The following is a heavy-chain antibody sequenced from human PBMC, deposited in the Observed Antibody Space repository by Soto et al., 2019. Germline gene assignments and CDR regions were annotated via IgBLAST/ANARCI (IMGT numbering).Heavy chain of an antibody. J-gene: IGHJ4*02. CDR1: GGTFSSYA. Sequence: ASVKVSCKASGGTFSSYAISWVRQAPGQGLEWMGGIIPIFGTANYAQKFQGRVTITADESTSTAYMELSSLRSEDTVVYYCAREGSHKPKSGYFDYWGKGTLGTSSS. D-gene: IGHD3-10*01. CDR3: AREGSHKPKSGYFDY. V-gene: IGHV1-69*13. CDR2: IIPIFGTA.